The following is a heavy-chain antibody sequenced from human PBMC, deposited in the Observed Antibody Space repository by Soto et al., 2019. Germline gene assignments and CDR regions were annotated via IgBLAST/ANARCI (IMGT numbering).Heavy chain of an antibody. Sequence: PGGSLRLSCTASGFTFGDYAMSWFRQAPGKGLEWVGFIRSKAYGGTTEYAASVKGRFTISRDDSKSIAYLQMNSLKTEDTAVYYCTRARPRDYGDYGWFDPWGQGTLVTVSS. CDR2: IRSKAYGGTT. CDR1: GFTFGDYA. J-gene: IGHJ5*02. D-gene: IGHD4-17*01. V-gene: IGHV3-49*03. CDR3: TRARPRDYGDYGWFDP.